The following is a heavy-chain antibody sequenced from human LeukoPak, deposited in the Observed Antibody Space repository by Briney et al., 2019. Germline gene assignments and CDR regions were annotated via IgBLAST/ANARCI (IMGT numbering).Heavy chain of an antibody. CDR2: IIPIFGTA. CDR1: GGTFSSCA. J-gene: IGHJ4*02. V-gene: IGHV1-69*13. Sequence: GASVKVSCKASGGTFSSCAISWVRQAPGQGLEWMGGIIPIFGTANYAQKFQGRVTISADESTSTAYMELSSLRSEDTAVYYCARARGIAVAGISFDYWGQGTLVTVSS. D-gene: IGHD6-19*01. CDR3: ARARGIAVAGISFDY.